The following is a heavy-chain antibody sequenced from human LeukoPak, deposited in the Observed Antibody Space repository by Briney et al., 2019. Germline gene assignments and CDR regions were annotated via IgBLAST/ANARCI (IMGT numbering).Heavy chain of an antibody. Sequence: GGCLSLSCAASGFTFSSYEMNWVRQAPGRGLEWVSYISSSGSTINYADSEKGRFTISRDNAKNSLYLQINSLRAEDTAVYYCARVVVVPAAMLDYWGQGTLVTVSS. J-gene: IGHJ4*02. CDR1: GFTFSSYE. V-gene: IGHV3-48*03. CDR2: ISSSGSTI. D-gene: IGHD2-2*01. CDR3: ARVVVVPAAMLDY.